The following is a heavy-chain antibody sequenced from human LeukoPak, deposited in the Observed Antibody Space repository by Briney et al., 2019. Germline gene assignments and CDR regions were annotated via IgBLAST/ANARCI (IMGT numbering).Heavy chain of an antibody. Sequence: ASVKVSCKASGYTFTSYDINWVRQATGQGLEWMGWMNPNSGNTGYAQKFQGRVTMTRNTPISTAYMELSSLRSEDTAVYYCARGQGYYDSSGYFYRWFDPWGQGTLVTVSS. CDR3: ARGQGYYDSSGYFYRWFDP. CDR2: MNPNSGNT. V-gene: IGHV1-8*01. J-gene: IGHJ5*02. D-gene: IGHD3-22*01. CDR1: GYTFTSYD.